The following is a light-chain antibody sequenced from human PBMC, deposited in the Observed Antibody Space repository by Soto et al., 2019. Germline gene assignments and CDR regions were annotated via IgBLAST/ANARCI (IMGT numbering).Light chain of an antibody. Sequence: QSVLTQPASVSGSPGQSIIISCTGTSSDIGGYNYVSWYQHHPGKAPKLMIYHVSDRPSGVSDRFSGSKSGNTASLTISGLRAEDEADYYCSSYTSSTIPYVFGTGTKVTGL. CDR1: SSDIGGYNY. J-gene: IGLJ1*01. CDR2: HVS. CDR3: SSYTSSTIPYV. V-gene: IGLV2-14*03.